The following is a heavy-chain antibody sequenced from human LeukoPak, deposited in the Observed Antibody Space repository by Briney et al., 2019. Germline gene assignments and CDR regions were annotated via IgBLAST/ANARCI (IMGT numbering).Heavy chain of an antibody. CDR2: IYYSGST. Sequence: SETLTLTCTVSGGSISSSSYYWGWIRQPPGKGLEWIGSIYYSGSTYYNPSLKSRVTISVDTSKNQFSLKLSSVTAADTAVYYCASGFPATDYWGQGTLVTVSS. CDR3: ASGFPATDY. J-gene: IGHJ4*02. CDR1: GGSISSSSYY. D-gene: IGHD3-10*01. V-gene: IGHV4-39*07.